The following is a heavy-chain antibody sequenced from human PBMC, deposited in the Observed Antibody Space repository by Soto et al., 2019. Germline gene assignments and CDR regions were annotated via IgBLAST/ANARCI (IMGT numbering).Heavy chain of an antibody. CDR2: IIPIFGTA. D-gene: IGHD2-2*01. CDR3: ARGKGYCISTSCYVPDYYYGMDV. J-gene: IGHJ6*02. Sequence: ASVKVSCKTSGYSFTDYKLHWVRQAPGQGLEWMGGIIPIFGTANYAQKFQGRVTITADESTSTAYMELSSLRSEDTAVYYCARGKGYCISTSCYVPDYYYGMDVCGQGTTVTGSS. CDR1: GYSFTDYK. V-gene: IGHV1-69*13.